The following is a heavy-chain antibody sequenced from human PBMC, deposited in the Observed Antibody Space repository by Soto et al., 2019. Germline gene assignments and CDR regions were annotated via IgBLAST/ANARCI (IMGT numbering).Heavy chain of an antibody. CDR3: ARGSYYYDSSGYFHD. V-gene: IGHV4-30-4*01. CDR1: RGSIISWYYY. Sequence: PSETLSLTFTVSRGSIISWYYYWNWIRQPPGKGLEWIGDIYYSGSTYYNPSLKSRVTISVDTSKNQFSLKLSSVTAADTAVYYCARGSYYYDSSGYFHDWGQGTLVTVSS. D-gene: IGHD3-22*01. CDR2: IYYSGST. J-gene: IGHJ4*02.